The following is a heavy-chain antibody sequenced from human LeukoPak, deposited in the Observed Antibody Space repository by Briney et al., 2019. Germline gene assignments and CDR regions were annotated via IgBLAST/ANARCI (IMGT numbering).Heavy chain of an antibody. CDR2: ISNDGTSA. D-gene: IGHD2-21*02. V-gene: IGHV3-30*18. CDR3: AKDHVGGDLDY. Sequence: GGSLRLSCVASGFTFSTQGMHWVRQAPGKGLEWVALISNDGTSAYYGDSVKGRFTISRDNSKNTLYLQMNSLRAEDTAVYYCAKDHVGGDLDYWGQGTLVTVSS. CDR1: GFTFSTQG. J-gene: IGHJ4*02.